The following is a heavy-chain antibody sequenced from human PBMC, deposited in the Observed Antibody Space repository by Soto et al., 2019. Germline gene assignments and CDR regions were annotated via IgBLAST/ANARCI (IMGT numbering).Heavy chain of an antibody. CDR3: ARDLYSGSYFEYYYYYYGMDV. CDR1: GFTFSSYD. D-gene: IGHD1-26*01. Sequence: GGSLRLSCAASGFTFSSYDMHWVRQAPGKGLEWVAVIWYDGSNKYYADSVKGRFTISRDNSKNTLYLQMNSLRAEDTAVYYCARDLYSGSYFEYYYYYYGMDVWGQGTTVTVSS. J-gene: IGHJ6*02. V-gene: IGHV3-33*01. CDR2: IWYDGSNK.